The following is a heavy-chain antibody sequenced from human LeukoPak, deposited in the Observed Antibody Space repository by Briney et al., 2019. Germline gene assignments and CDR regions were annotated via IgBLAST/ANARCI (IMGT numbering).Heavy chain of an antibody. CDR3: ARVSAHYDSSGYSLNAFDI. CDR2: IRNKGKSYTT. V-gene: IGHV3-72*01. J-gene: IGHJ3*02. CDR1: GFTFSDRY. Sequence: AGGSLRLSCAASGFTFSDRYMDWVRQAPGKGLEWVGRIRNKGKSYTTEYAASVRGRFTISRDDSKNSLYLHINSPKTEDTALYYCARVSAHYDSSGYSLNAFDIWGQGTMVTVSS. D-gene: IGHD3-22*01.